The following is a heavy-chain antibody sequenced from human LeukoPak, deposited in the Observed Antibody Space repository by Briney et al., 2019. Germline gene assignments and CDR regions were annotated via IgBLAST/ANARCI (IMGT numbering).Heavy chain of an antibody. Sequence: PGGSLRLSCAASGFTFSDSAMHWVRQAPGRGLEWVANIHPEGNEKYHVESVKGRFTISRDNPKSSLFLQMNGLRVEDTAVYYCARGDAFSGDHWGQGTLVTVSS. CDR1: GFTFSDSA. CDR3: ARGDAFSGDH. J-gene: IGHJ4*02. V-gene: IGHV3-7*04. CDR2: IHPEGNEK.